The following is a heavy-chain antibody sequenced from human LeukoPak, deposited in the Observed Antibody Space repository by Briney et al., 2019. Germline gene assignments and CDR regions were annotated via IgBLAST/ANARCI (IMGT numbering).Heavy chain of an antibody. V-gene: IGHV3-21*01. CDR1: GFTLRSYT. CDR2: IGISSNKI. J-gene: IGHJ3*02. D-gene: IGHD3-22*01. Sequence: PGGSLRLSCAASGFTLRSYTMNWVRQAPGKGLEWVSSIGISSNKIYYADSVKGRFIISRDNAKNSLYLQMNSLRAEDTAVYYCARDPNDYYDSSGYSLLDAFDIWGQGTMVTVSS. CDR3: ARDPNDYYDSSGYSLLDAFDI.